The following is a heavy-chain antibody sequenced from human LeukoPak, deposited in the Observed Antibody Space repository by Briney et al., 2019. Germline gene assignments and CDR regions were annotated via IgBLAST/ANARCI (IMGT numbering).Heavy chain of an antibody. Sequence: GGSLRLSCAASGFTFSSYAMHWVRQAPGKGLEWVAAISYDGSNKYYADSVKGRFTISRDNSKNTLYLQMNSLRAEDTAVYYCARDGVVVAATPDYYYYGMDVWGKGTTVTVSS. V-gene: IGHV3-30*04. CDR3: ARDGVVVAATPDYYYYGMDV. J-gene: IGHJ6*04. CDR1: GFTFSSYA. CDR2: ISYDGSNK. D-gene: IGHD2-15*01.